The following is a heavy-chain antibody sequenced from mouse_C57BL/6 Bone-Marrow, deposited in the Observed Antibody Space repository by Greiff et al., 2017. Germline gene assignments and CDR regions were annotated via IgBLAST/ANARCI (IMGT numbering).Heavy chain of an antibody. CDR3: SLLLGRFDV. J-gene: IGHJ1*03. CDR2: IYPSDSET. D-gene: IGHD1-1*01. CDR1: GYTFTSYW. V-gene: IGHV1-61*01. Sequence: QVQLQQPGAELVRPGSSVKLSCKASGYTFTSYWMAWVKPRPGQGLAWIGNIYPSDSETHYNQKFKDKATLTVDKSSSTAYLQLSRLTSEDSAVYYCSLLLGRFDVWGTGTTVTVSS.